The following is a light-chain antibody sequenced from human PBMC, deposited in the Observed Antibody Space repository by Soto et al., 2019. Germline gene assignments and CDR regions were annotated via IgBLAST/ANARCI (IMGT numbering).Light chain of an antibody. Sequence: EIVMTQAPVTLSVSPGERASLSCRASQRVSSNVAWYQQKPGQAPRLLIYGASTRATGIPDRFSGSGSETEFTLTISGLQSEDFAVYYCQQYNNWPPYTFGQGTKVDIK. J-gene: IGKJ2*01. CDR2: GAS. V-gene: IGKV3-15*01. CDR1: QRVSSN. CDR3: QQYNNWPPYT.